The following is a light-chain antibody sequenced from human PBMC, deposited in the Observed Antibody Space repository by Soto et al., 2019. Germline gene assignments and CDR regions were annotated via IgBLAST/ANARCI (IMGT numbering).Light chain of an antibody. CDR3: CSYAGRYTLL. J-gene: IGLJ2*01. CDR2: DVS. V-gene: IGLV2-8*01. CDR1: SSDVGGYKF. Sequence: QSALTQPPSASGSPGQSVTISCTGTSSDVGGYKFVSWYQVHPGKATKLMIYDVSQRPSGVPDRFSGSKSANAASLTVSGLQAEDEADYFCCSYAGRYTLLFGGGTKLAVL.